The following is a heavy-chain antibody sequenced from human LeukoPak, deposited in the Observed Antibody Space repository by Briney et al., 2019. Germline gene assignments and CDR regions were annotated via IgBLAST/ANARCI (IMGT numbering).Heavy chain of an antibody. Sequence: PSETLSLTCTVSGGSISSGSYYWSWIRQPAGKGLEWIGRIYTSGSTNYNPSLKSRVTISVDTSKNQFSLKLNSVTPEDTAVYYCARSRDLGPDYWGQGTLVTVSS. V-gene: IGHV4-61*02. J-gene: IGHJ4*02. CDR2: IYTSGST. D-gene: IGHD1-26*01. CDR3: ARSRDLGPDY. CDR1: GGSISSGSYY.